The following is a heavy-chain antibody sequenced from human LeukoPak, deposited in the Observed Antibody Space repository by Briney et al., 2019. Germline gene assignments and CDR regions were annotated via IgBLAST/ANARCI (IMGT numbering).Heavy chain of an antibody. Sequence: SETLSLTCAVYGGSFSGYYWSWIRQPPGKGLEWIGEINHSGSTNYNPSLKSRVTISVDTSKNQFSLKLSSVTAADTAVYYCARVSYSSGWYLDYWGQGTLVTVSP. J-gene: IGHJ4*02. D-gene: IGHD6-19*01. CDR2: INHSGST. V-gene: IGHV4-34*01. CDR1: GGSFSGYY. CDR3: ARVSYSSGWYLDY.